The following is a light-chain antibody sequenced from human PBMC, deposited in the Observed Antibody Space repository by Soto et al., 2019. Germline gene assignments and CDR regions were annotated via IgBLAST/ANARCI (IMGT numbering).Light chain of an antibody. Sequence: DIVLTQSPGTLSLSPGERATLSCRASQRVTTRYLAWYQQKPGQAPRLLMYVASSRATGIPDRFSGSGSGTDFTLTITRLEPEDFAVYYCKQYDSLPRTFGQGTKVEIK. V-gene: IGKV3-20*01. CDR2: VAS. CDR1: QRVTTRY. J-gene: IGKJ1*01. CDR3: KQYDSLPRT.